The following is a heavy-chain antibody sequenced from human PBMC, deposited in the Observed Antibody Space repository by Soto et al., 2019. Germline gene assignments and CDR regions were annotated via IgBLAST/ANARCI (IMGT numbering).Heavy chain of an antibody. CDR2: IWYDGSNK. V-gene: IGHV3-33*01. CDR1: GFTFSSYG. Sequence: GGSLRLSCAASGFTFSSYGMHWVRQAPGKGLEWVAVIWYDGSNKYYADSVKGRFTISRDNSKNTLYLQMNSLRAEDTAVYYCARGYSSSSLSDYWGQGTLVTVS. CDR3: ARGYSSSSLSDY. J-gene: IGHJ4*02. D-gene: IGHD6-6*01.